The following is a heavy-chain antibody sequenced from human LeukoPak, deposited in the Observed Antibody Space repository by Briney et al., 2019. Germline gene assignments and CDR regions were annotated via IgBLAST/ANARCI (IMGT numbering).Heavy chain of an antibody. CDR3: ARENVVAQGTFDY. D-gene: IGHD2-21*01. CDR1: GYSIGSGHY. CDR2: MYQTGSS. V-gene: IGHV4-38-2*02. J-gene: IGHJ4*02. Sequence: SETLSLTCSVSGYSIGSGHYWAWIRQPPGKGLEWIGSMYQTGSSYYSPSLKSRVTISLDTSKDQISLKLTFVTAADTAFYFCARENVVAQGTFDYWGQGALVTVSS.